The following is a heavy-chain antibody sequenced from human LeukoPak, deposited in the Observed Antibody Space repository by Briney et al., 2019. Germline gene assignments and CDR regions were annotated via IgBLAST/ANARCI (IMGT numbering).Heavy chain of an antibody. CDR2: INHSGST. CDR3: AVLRRRGYYVDY. D-gene: IGHD3-10*01. CDR1: GGSFSGYY. J-gene: IGHJ4*02. Sequence: SETLSLTCAVYGGSFSGYYWSWIRQPPGKGLEWIGEINHSGSTNYNPCLKSGVTRSVETTKNQFSLMLSTVTAAEPAWYYGAVLRRRGYYVDYWREGTLVTVSS. V-gene: IGHV4-34*01.